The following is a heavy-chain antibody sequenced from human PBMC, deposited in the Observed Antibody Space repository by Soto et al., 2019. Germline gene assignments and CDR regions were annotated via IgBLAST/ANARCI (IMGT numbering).Heavy chain of an antibody. CDR2: ISRSSSNI. Sequence: PGGSLRLSCAASGFTFSNYTMNWVRQAPGKGLDWVSSISRSSSNIYYADSVKGRFTISRDNAKNALYLHMNSLRAGDTAVYYCARDLKVAGTNSYYYYGMDVWGQGTTVPVSS. V-gene: IGHV3-21*01. CDR1: GFTFSNYT. CDR3: ARDLKVAGTNSYYYYGMDV. D-gene: IGHD6-19*01. J-gene: IGHJ6*02.